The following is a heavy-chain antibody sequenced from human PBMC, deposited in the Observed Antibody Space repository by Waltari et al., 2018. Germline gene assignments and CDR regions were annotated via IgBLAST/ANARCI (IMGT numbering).Heavy chain of an antibody. J-gene: IGHJ2*01. CDR2: LHYGGSS. V-gene: IGHV4-39*01. CDR1: GVSISTSTYY. CDR3: ATLPIPLELWYFDL. D-gene: IGHD1-7*01. Sequence: QLQLQESGPGLVNPSETLSLTCTVSGVSISTSTYYWGWIRQPPGKGLDWIGSLHYGGSSYFNPSLKSRVTISVDTSKNQFSLKLTSVTAADTAVYYCATLPIPLELWYFDLWGRGTLVTVSS.